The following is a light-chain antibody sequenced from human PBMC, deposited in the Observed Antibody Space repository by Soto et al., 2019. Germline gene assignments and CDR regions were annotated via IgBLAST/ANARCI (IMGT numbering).Light chain of an antibody. CDR2: DVS. V-gene: IGLV2-14*03. Sequence: QSALTQPASVSGSPGQSITISCTGTSSDVGRYKYVSWYQHHPGKAPKLMICDVSNRPSGVSNRFSGSKSGNTASLTISGLQAEDEADYYCSSYGSSSTPYVFGTGTKVTVL. CDR3: SSYGSSSTPYV. CDR1: SSDVGRYKY. J-gene: IGLJ1*01.